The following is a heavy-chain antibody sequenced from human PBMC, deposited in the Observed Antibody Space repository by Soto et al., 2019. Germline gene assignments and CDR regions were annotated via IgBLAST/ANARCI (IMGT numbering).Heavy chain of an antibody. J-gene: IGHJ4*02. CDR3: ARGRFKWRGLAAAGPFDY. CDR2: INHSGST. D-gene: IGHD6-13*01. Sequence: QVQLQQWGAGLLKPSETLSLTCAVYGGSFSGYYWSWIRQPPGKGLEWIGEINHSGSTNYNPSLKSRVTISVDTAKKQFSLQLSSVAAAAAAAYYLARGRFKWRGLAAAGPFDYGGQGTLVTVSS. V-gene: IGHV4-34*01. CDR1: GGSFSGYY.